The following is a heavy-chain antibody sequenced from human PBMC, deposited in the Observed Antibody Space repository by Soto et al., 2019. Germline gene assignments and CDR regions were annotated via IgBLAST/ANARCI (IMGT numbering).Heavy chain of an antibody. CDR1: GGSVSSGTYY. D-gene: IGHD3-22*01. CDR3: ASGYDSSGYWV. Sequence: QVQLQESGPGLVTPSETLSLTCTVSGGSVSSGTYYWSWIRQPPGKGLEWIGYIYYSGGPNYNPSLPSXXTXSXXTSKNQFSLKLTSVTAADTAVYYCASGYDSSGYWVWGQGTLVIVSS. J-gene: IGHJ4*02. V-gene: IGHV4-61*01. CDR2: IYYSGGP.